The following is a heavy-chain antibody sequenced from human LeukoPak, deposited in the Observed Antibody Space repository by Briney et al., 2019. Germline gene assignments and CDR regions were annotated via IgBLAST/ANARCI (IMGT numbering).Heavy chain of an antibody. Sequence: PGGSLRLSCAASGXTFGDYAMSWVRQAPGKGLEWVTFIRSKIYGGTTKYAASVKGRFTISRDDSKSIAYLQMNSLKTEDTAVYYCTRAGGNYDYWGQGTLVTVSS. CDR1: GXTFGDYA. J-gene: IGHJ4*02. CDR2: IRSKIYGGTT. D-gene: IGHD1-14*01. CDR3: TRAGGNYDY. V-gene: IGHV3-49*04.